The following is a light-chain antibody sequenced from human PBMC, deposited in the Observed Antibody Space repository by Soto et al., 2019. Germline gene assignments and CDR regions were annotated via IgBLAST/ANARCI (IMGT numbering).Light chain of an antibody. CDR1: QSVGTN. V-gene: IGKV3-15*01. J-gene: IGKJ3*01. Sequence: ERVMTQSPATLSVSPGERATLSCRASQSVGTNLAWYQQRPGQAPRLLIYGASTSATGIPARFSGSGSGTEFTLTISSLQSEDFALYYCQQYNKWPLFTFGPGTRVDIK. CDR2: GAS. CDR3: QQYNKWPLFT.